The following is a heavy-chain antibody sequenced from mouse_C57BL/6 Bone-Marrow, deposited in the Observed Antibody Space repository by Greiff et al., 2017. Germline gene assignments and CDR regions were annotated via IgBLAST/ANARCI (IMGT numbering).Heavy chain of an antibody. CDR1: GYTFTSYW. V-gene: IGHV1-55*01. CDR3: ARCGNDGAFGY. J-gene: IGHJ2*01. CDR2: IEPGSGST. D-gene: IGHD1-1*02. Sequence: QVQLQQPGAELVKPGASVKMSCTASGYTFTSYWITWVKQRPGQGLEWIGDIEPGSGSTNYTAKFKSKATLTVDTASITAYMQLSILTSEDSAVYYCARCGNDGAFGYWGQGTTLTVSS.